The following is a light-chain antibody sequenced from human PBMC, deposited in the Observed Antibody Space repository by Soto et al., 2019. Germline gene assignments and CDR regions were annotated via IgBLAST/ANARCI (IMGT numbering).Light chain of an antibody. V-gene: IGLV2-23*01. CDR3: CSYTGSSTAYV. Sequence: QSALTQPASVSGSPGQSITMSCTGTSGDVGSYNLVAWYQQEPGKAPKLMIYEDNKRPSGVSIRFSGSKSGNTASLTISGLQAEDEADYYCCSYTGSSTAYVFGTGTKLTV. CDR2: EDN. CDR1: SGDVGSYNL. J-gene: IGLJ1*01.